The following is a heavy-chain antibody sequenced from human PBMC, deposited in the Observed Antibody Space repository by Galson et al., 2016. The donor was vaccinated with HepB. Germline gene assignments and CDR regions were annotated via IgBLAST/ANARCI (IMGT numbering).Heavy chain of an antibody. CDR3: AAQSAAGFYHFDS. J-gene: IGHJ4*02. Sequence: TLSLTCSVSGGFIGDYYWNWIRQPPGKGLQWIGCVTYSGYTNYSPSLNSRVTIPVDTSRKQVSLKVNSVTAADTAVYYCAAQSAAGFYHFDSWGQGTLVPVSS. D-gene: IGHD6-13*01. CDR2: VTYSGYT. CDR1: GGFIGDYY. V-gene: IGHV4-59*01.